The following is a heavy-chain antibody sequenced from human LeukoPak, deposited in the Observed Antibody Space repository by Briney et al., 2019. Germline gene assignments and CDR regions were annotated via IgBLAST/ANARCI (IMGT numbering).Heavy chain of an antibody. J-gene: IGHJ4*02. CDR3: AKDYYESSIILGGYFDF. V-gene: IGHV3-23*01. CDR2: ISGSGDSA. Sequence: GGSLRLSCAASGFVFSTYAIHWVRQAPGKGLEWVAGISGSGDSAHYADSVRGRFTISRDYSKNTVYFQMDSLRAEDTAVYYCAKDYYESSIILGGYFDFWGQGTLVTVSS. CDR1: GFVFSTYA. D-gene: IGHD3-22*01.